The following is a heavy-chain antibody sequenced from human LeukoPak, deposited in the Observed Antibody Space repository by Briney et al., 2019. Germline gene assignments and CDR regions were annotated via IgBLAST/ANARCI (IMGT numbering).Heavy chain of an antibody. V-gene: IGHV1-18*01. CDR2: ISAHNGNT. D-gene: IGHD2-2*01. Sequence: ASVKVSCKASGYTFTSYGISWVRQAPGQGLEWMGWISAHNGNTNYAQKLQGRVTMTTDTSTSTAYMELRSLRSDDTAVYYCARVRSIGSTSRFDPWGQGTLVTVSS. CDR3: ARVRSIGSTSRFDP. CDR1: GYTFTSYG. J-gene: IGHJ5*02.